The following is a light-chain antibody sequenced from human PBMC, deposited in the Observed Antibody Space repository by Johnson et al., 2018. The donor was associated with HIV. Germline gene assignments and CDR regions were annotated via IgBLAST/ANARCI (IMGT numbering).Light chain of an antibody. CDR2: DTI. CDR1: SSNIGSHY. CDR3: GTWDSSLNAYV. V-gene: IGLV1-51*01. J-gene: IGLJ1*01. Sequence: QSVLTQPPSVSAAPGQKVTISCSGSSSNIGSHYVSWYQQVPGTAPRLVIYDTIKRHSGIPDRFSGSKSGTSATLGITGLQTGNEAYYYCGTWDSSLNAYVFGAATKVAVL.